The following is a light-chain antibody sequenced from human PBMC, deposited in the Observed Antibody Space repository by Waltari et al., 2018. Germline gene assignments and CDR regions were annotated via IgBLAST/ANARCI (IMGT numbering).Light chain of an antibody. CDR3: QQSHTPPVFT. CDR1: QNSRNK. V-gene: IGKV1-39*01. Sequence: DVQMTQSPASLSASVGDSVTISCRADQNSRNKLNWYQQKPGKAPKLLISAASTLQSGVPLRFSGSGSGTDFTLAISSLQPEDFATYFCQQSHTPPVFTFGQGTKLDMK. J-gene: IGKJ2*01. CDR2: AAS.